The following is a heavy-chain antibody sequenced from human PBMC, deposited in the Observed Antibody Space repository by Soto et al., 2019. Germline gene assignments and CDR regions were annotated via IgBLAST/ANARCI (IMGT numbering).Heavy chain of an antibody. Sequence: PGGSLRVYRAASGFTFKTYCMRWVRQAPGKGLEWVAVISDDGSNKYNIASVEGRFTISRDNSKNTLSLQMNSLRDEDTAVYYCARGSGYSYGTNDAFDIWGQGTMVIVSS. V-gene: IGHV3-30*03. J-gene: IGHJ3*02. CDR2: ISDDGSNK. CDR1: GFTFKTYC. CDR3: ARGSGYSYGTNDAFDI. D-gene: IGHD5-18*01.